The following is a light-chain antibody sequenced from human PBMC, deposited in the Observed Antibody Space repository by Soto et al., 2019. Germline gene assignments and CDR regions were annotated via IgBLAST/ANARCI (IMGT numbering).Light chain of an antibody. CDR3: QQRNNWPQT. V-gene: IGKV3-11*01. Sequence: EIVLTQSPATLSLSPGERASLSCRASQSVSSYLAWYQQKPGHAPRLLIYDASNRATGIPARFSGSGSGTDFTLTISSLEPEEFADYYCQQRNNWPQTFGGGPKVNIK. J-gene: IGKJ4*01. CDR2: DAS. CDR1: QSVSSY.